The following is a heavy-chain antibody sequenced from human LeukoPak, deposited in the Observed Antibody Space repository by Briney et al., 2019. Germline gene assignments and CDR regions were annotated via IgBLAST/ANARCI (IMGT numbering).Heavy chain of an antibody. CDR1: GVSISSYY. CDR3: ARDRGDGYNFGY. J-gene: IGHJ4*02. V-gene: IGHV4-59*01. Sequence: SETLSLTCTVSGVSISSYYWSWIRQPPGKGLEWIGYIFYSGSTNYNPSLKSRVTISVDTSKNQFSLKLTSVTAADTAVYYCARDRGDGYNFGYWGQGTLVTVTS. D-gene: IGHD5-24*01. CDR2: IFYSGST.